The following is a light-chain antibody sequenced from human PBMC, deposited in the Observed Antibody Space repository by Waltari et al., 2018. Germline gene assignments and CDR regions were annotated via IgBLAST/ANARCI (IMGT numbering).Light chain of an antibody. Sequence: QSALTQPASVSGSPGQSITIACTGTSSDVGGYNDVSWYQQHPGKAPKLMIYDVSNRPSGVSNRFSGSKSGNTASLTISGLQAEDEADYYCSSYTSTSTQVFGTGTKVTVL. CDR3: SSYTSTSTQV. V-gene: IGLV2-14*03. CDR2: DVS. CDR1: SSDVGGYND. J-gene: IGLJ1*01.